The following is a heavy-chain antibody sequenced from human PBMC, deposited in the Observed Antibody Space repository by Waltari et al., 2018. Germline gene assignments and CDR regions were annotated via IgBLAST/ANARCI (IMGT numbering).Heavy chain of an antibody. CDR2: IIPILGIA. D-gene: IGHD3-10*01. V-gene: IGHV1-69*10. J-gene: IGHJ4*02. CDR1: VGTFSSYA. Sequence: QVQLVQSGAEVKKPGSSVKVSCKASVGTFSSYAISWVRQSPGQGLEWMEGIIPILGIANYAQKFQGRVTITADKSTSTAYMELSSLRSEDTAVYYCARDPLGSGRRDFDYWGQGTLVTVSS. CDR3: ARDPLGSGRRDFDY.